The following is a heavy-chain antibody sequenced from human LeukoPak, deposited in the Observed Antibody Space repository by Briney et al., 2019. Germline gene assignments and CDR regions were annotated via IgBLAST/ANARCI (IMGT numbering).Heavy chain of an antibody. CDR1: GFTFTSYG. D-gene: IGHD5-24*01. J-gene: IGHJ4*02. V-gene: IGHV3-33*01. CDR2: IWYDGSNK. CDR3: ARLGDGFNFDY. Sequence: PGRSLRLSCAASGFTFTSYGMHWVRQAPGKGLEWVAVIWYDGSNKYYADSVKGRFTISRDNSKNTLYLQMNSLRAEDTAVYYCARLGDGFNFDYWGQGTLVTVSS.